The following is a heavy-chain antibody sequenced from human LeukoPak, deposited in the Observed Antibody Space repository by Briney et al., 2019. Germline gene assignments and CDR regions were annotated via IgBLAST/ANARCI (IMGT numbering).Heavy chain of an antibody. Sequence: ASVKVSCKASGYTFTSYGISWVRQAPGQGLEWMGWISAYNGNTNYAQKLQGRVTVSTDTSTSTGYMELRSLRSDDTAVYYCARDTDATAGDVDYWGQGTLVTVSS. D-gene: IGHD3-10*01. J-gene: IGHJ4*02. CDR3: ARDTDATAGDVDY. V-gene: IGHV1-18*01. CDR2: ISAYNGNT. CDR1: GYTFTSYG.